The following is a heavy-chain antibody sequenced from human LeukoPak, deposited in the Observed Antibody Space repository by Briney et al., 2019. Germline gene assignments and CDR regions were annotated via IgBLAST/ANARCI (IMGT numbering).Heavy chain of an antibody. Sequence: SETLSLTCAVYGGSFSGYYWSWIRQPPGKGLEWIGEINHSGSTNYNPSLKSRVTISVYTSKNQSSLKLSSVTAADTAVYYCATARTATTSYYSGQRALVTVSS. D-gene: IGHD4-17*01. CDR2: INHSGST. J-gene: IGHJ4*02. CDR1: GGSFSGYY. V-gene: IGHV4-34*01. CDR3: ATARTATTSYY.